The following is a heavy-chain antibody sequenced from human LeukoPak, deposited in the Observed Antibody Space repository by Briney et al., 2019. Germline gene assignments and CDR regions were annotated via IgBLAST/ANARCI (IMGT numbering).Heavy chain of an antibody. CDR1: GFTFSNYG. CDR2: IWYDGSNK. CDR3: AKEYAGYCSGGSCYLPSDY. Sequence: PGGSLRLSCAASGFTFSNYGMHWVRQAPGKGLEWVAIIWYDGSNKYYADSVKGRFTISRDNSKNTLYLQMNSLRAEDTAVYYCAKEYAGYCSGGSCYLPSDYWGQGTLVTVSS. D-gene: IGHD2-15*01. V-gene: IGHV3-30*02. J-gene: IGHJ4*02.